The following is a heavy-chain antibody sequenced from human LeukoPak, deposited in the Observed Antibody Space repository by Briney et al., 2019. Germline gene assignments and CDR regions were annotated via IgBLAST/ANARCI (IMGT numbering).Heavy chain of an antibody. CDR3: TRNWGSMDV. CDR1: GFTCTSYW. CDR2: IKQDGSEK. D-gene: IGHD7-27*01. J-gene: IGHJ6*04. Sequence: GGSLRLSCATSGFTCTSYWMNWVRQAPGKGLEWVANIKQDGSEKYYVDSVKGRFTISRDNAKNSVYLQMNSLRAEDTAVYYCTRNWGSMDVWGKGTTVTVSS. V-gene: IGHV3-7*01.